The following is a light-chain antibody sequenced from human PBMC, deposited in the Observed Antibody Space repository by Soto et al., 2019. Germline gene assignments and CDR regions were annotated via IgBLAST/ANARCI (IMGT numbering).Light chain of an antibody. J-gene: IGLJ1*01. CDR1: KIGSKI. V-gene: IGLV3-21*02. Sequence: SYELTQPPSVSVAPGQTAKITCGGDKIGSKIVHWYQQRPCQAPVAVVFDATDRPSGIPDRISASRSGDTATLTLSRVDAGDEADYYCQVWASTAEFFVFGSGTKVTVL. CDR2: DAT. CDR3: QVWASTAEFFV.